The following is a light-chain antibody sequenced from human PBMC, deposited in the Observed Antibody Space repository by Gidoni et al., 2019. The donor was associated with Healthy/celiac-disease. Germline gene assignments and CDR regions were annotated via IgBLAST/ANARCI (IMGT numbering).Light chain of an antibody. V-gene: IGLV2-14*01. CDR2: DVS. J-gene: IGLJ1*01. CDR3: SSYTSSSPPYV. Sequence: QSALTQPASVSGPPAKSITISCTGTSSDVGGYNYVSWYQQHPGKAPKLMIYDVSNRPSGVSNRFSGSKSGNTASLTISGLQAEDEADYYCSSYTSSSPPYVFGTGTKITVL. CDR1: SSDVGGYNY.